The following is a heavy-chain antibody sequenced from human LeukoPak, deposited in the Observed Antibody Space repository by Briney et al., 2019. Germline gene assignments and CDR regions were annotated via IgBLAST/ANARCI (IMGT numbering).Heavy chain of an antibody. Sequence: GGSLRLSCAASGFTFSSYEMNWVRQAPGKGLEWVSYISSSGSTIYYADSVKGRFTISRDNAKNSLCLQMNSLRAEDTAVYYCARDQGQYSSGTGLYYWGQGTLVTVSS. D-gene: IGHD6-19*01. V-gene: IGHV3-48*03. J-gene: IGHJ4*02. CDR1: GFTFSSYE. CDR2: ISSSGSTI. CDR3: ARDQGQYSSGTGLYY.